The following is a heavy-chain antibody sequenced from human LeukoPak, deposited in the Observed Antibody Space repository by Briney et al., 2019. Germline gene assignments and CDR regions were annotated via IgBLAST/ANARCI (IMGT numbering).Heavy chain of an antibody. J-gene: IGHJ4*02. D-gene: IGHD4-11*01. CDR1: GGFISSGGYS. V-gene: IGHV4-30-2*01. Sequence: SQTLSLTCAVSGGFISSGGYSWSWIRQPPGKGLEWIGYIYHSGSTYYNPSLKSRVTISVDRSKNQFSLKLSSVTAADTAVYYCARIHDYSNYHFDYWGQGTLVTVSS. CDR3: ARIHDYSNYHFDY. CDR2: IYHSGST.